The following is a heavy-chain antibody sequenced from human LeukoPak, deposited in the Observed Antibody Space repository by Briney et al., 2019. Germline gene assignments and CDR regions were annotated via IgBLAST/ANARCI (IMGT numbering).Heavy chain of an antibody. Sequence: SETLSLTCTVSGGSISSGGYSWSWIRQHPGKGLEWIGYIYYSGSTNYNPSLKSRVTISVDTSKNQFSLKLSSVTAADTAVYYCARVGDLLFPMDVWGQGTTVTVSS. CDR1: GGSISSGGYS. D-gene: IGHD3-10*01. CDR3: ARVGDLLFPMDV. CDR2: IYYSGST. J-gene: IGHJ6*02. V-gene: IGHV4-61*08.